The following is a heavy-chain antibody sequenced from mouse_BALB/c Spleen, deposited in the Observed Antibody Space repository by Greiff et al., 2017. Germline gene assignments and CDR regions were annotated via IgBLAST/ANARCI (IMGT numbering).Heavy chain of an antibody. D-gene: IGHD1-1*01. CDR2: INPSTGYT. V-gene: IGHV1-7*01. Sequence: QVQLQQSGAELAKPGASVKMSCKASGYTFTSYWMHWVKQRPGQGLEWIGYINPSTGYTEYNQKFKDKATLTADKSSSTAYMQLSSLTSEDSAVYYCARDGSSLYYFDYWGQGTTLTVSS. J-gene: IGHJ2*01. CDR3: ARDGSSLYYFDY. CDR1: GYTFTSYW.